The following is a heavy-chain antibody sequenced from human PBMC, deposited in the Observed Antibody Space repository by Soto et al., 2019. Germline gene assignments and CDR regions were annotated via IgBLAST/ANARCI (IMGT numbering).Heavy chain of an antibody. CDR2: ISSSITYL. Sequence: GGPPSVWSAAAGVPCTTYSINLVRPAPGKGLEWVSSISSSITYLYYADSVKGRFTISRDNAKNSLYLQMNSLRAEDTAVYYCATGYSVNDWENFDSRGHGTLVTFS. D-gene: IGHD5-12*01. CDR1: GVPCTTYS. V-gene: IGHV3-21*01. J-gene: IGHJ4*01. CDR3: ATGYSVNDWENFDS.